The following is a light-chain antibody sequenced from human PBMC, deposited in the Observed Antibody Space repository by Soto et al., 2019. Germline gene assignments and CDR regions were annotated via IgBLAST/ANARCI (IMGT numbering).Light chain of an antibody. Sequence: EIVLTQSPATLSLSPGERSTLSCMASQSVSTYLAWYQQKPGQAPRLLIYDASNRATAIPARFSGSGSGTDFTLTISSLEPEDFAVYYCQQRGNWPPTFGGGTKVDI. V-gene: IGKV3-11*01. J-gene: IGKJ4*01. CDR2: DAS. CDR3: QQRGNWPPT. CDR1: QSVSTY.